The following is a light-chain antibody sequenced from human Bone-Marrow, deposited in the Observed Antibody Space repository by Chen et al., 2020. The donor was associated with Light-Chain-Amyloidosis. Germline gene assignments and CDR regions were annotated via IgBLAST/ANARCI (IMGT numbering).Light chain of an antibody. Sequence: DVVLTQSPLSLPVTLGQRASISCRSLQSLMGSNGNALWSWFQQRPGQSPRRLIDKVSNRDSGVPDRFSGSGSGTDFTLRISRVEAEDVGVYYCMQYTHWPHTFGQGTKLEIK. CDR3: MQYTHWPHT. J-gene: IGKJ2*01. CDR2: KVS. V-gene: IGKV2-30*01. CDR1: QSLMGSNGNAL.